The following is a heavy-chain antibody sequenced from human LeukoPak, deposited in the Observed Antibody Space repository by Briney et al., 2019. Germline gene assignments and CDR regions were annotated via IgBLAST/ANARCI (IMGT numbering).Heavy chain of an antibody. Sequence: GGSLRLSCAASGFTFSSYWMSWVRQAPGKGLEWVSTVSGSGGYTYYADSVKGRFTISRDNSKNTLYLQMSSLRAEDTAIYYCAKVSDGYNFFDYWGQGTLVTVSS. CDR3: AKVSDGYNFFDY. CDR1: GFTFSSYW. J-gene: IGHJ4*02. V-gene: IGHV3-23*01. D-gene: IGHD5-24*01. CDR2: VSGSGGYT.